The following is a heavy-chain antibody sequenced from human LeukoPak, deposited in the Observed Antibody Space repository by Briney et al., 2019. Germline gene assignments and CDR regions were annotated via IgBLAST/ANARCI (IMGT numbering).Heavy chain of an antibody. Sequence: ASVKVSCKASGYTFTGYYMHWVRQAPGQELEWMGWINPNSGGTNYAQKFQGRVTMTRDTSISTAYMELSRLRPDDTAVYYCAREIDDYGDRLDDFDIWGQGTMVTVSS. CDR3: AREIDDYGDRLDDFDI. V-gene: IGHV1-2*02. CDR2: INPNSGGT. J-gene: IGHJ3*02. CDR1: GYTFTGYY. D-gene: IGHD4-17*01.